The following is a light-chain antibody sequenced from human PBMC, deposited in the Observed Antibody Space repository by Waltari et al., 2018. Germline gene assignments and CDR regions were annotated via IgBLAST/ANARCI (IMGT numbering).Light chain of an antibody. Sequence: QSVLTQPPSASGTPGQTVTLSCPRSGPTTLGTNTINWYQHLPGTAPKLLIYSYNLRRSGVPDRFSGSGFGASASLAISGLQSEDDGHYYCATWDDSLNGWVFGGGTKLTVL. J-gene: IGLJ3*02. CDR2: SYN. V-gene: IGLV1-44*01. CDR1: GPTTLGTNT. CDR3: ATWDDSLNGWV.